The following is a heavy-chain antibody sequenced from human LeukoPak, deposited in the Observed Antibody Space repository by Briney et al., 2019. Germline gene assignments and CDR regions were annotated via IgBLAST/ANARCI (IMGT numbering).Heavy chain of an antibody. V-gene: IGHV3-23*01. D-gene: IGHD3-3*01. CDR3: SNTIFGVVMGAFDI. CDR2: ISGSGDST. J-gene: IGHJ3*02. Sequence: PGGSLRLSCAASGFTFSSYPMSWVRQAPGKGLEWVSGISGSGDSTYYADSVKGRFTISRDNSKNTLYLQMNSLRAEDTAVYYCSNTIFGVVMGAFDIWGQGTMVTVSS. CDR1: GFTFSSYP.